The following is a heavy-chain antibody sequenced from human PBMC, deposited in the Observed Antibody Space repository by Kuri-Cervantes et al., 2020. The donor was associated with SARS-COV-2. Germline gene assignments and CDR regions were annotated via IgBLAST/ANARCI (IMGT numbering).Heavy chain of an antibody. D-gene: IGHD4-17*01. CDR3: ARKVGGGDLYYYGMDV. Sequence: SQTLSLTCAASGFTFSSYAMSWVRQPPGKGLEWIGEIYHSGSTNYNPSLKSRVTISVDKSKNQFSLKLSSVTAADTAVYYCARKVGGGDLYYYGMDVWGQGTTVTVSS. CDR1: GFTFSSYAM. V-gene: IGHV4-4*02. J-gene: IGHJ6*02. CDR2: IYHSGST.